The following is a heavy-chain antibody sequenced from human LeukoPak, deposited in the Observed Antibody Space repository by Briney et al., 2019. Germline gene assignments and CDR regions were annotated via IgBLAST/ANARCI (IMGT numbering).Heavy chain of an antibody. CDR1: GGSISSGGYY. J-gene: IGHJ4*02. CDR3: ATTIRGGIVLLWER. Sequence: SETLSLTCTVSGGSISSGGYYWSWIRQHPGKGLEWIGYIYYSGSTYYNPSLKSRVTISVDTSKNQFSLKLSSVTAADTAVYYCATTIRGGIVLLWERWGQGTLVTVSS. V-gene: IGHV4-31*03. D-gene: IGHD3-10*01. CDR2: IYYSGST.